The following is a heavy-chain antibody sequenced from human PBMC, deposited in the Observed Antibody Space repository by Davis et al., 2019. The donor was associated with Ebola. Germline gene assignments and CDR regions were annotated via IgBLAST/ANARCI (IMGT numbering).Heavy chain of an antibody. Sequence: SVKVSCKASGGTFNNYVISWVRQAPGQGPEWMGGIIPLFGKPNYAQKFQGRVTMTRDTSTRTVYMELSSLRSEDTAVYYCVRDRVEGGGDWFDIWGQGTMVIVSS. CDR1: GGTFNNYV. J-gene: IGHJ3*02. CDR3: VRDRVEGGGDWFDI. D-gene: IGHD2-21*01. V-gene: IGHV1-69*05. CDR2: IIPLFGKP.